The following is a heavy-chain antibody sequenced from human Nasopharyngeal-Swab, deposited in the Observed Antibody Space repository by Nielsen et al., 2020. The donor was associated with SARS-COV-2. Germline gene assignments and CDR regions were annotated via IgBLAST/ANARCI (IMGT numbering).Heavy chain of an antibody. V-gene: IGHV4-34*01. CDR2: INHSGST. CDR3: ARGVKYCSGGSCYSPIYYYYYMDV. Sequence: WIRQPPGKGPEWIGEINHSGSTNYNPSLKSRVTISVDTSKNQFSLKLSSVTAADTAVYYCARGVKYCSGGSCYSPIYYYYYMDVWGKGTTVTVSS. D-gene: IGHD2-15*01. J-gene: IGHJ6*03.